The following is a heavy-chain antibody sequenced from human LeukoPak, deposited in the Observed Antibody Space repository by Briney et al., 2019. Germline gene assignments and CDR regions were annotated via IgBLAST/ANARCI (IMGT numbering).Heavy chain of an antibody. CDR3: AWGDSSGYPFDP. D-gene: IGHD3-22*01. Sequence: PSETLSLNCTVSGGSISSGNYYWSWIRQPAGKGLEWIGRIYTSGGTSGSTYYNPSLKSRVTISVDTSKNQFSLKLSSVTAADTAVYYCAWGDSSGYPFDPWGQGTLVTVSS. V-gene: IGHV4-61*02. CDR1: GGSISSGNYY. J-gene: IGHJ5*02. CDR2: IYTSGGTSGST.